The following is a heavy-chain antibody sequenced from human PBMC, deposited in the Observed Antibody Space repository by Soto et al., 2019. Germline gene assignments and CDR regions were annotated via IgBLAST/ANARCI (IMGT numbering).Heavy chain of an antibody. Sequence: QVQLVQSGAEVKKPGASVKVSCKASGYTFTSYGISWVRQAPGQGLEWMGWISAYNGNTNYAQKLQGRVTMTTDTFTSTAYMELRSLRSDDTAVYYCARDGGRILWFGDSDPAGFDYWGQGTLVTVSS. CDR2: ISAYNGNT. CDR1: GYTFTSYG. J-gene: IGHJ4*02. V-gene: IGHV1-18*01. D-gene: IGHD3-10*01. CDR3: ARDGGRILWFGDSDPAGFDY.